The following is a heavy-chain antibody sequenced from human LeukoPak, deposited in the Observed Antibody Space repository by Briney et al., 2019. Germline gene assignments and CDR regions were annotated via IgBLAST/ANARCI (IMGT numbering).Heavy chain of an antibody. V-gene: IGHV4-34*01. CDR1: GGSSSGSY. CDR3: ARGRLAGQPTDLTTVTYFDY. Sequence: PSETLSLTCAVYGGSSSGSYWSWIRHPPGKGLEGMGEINHSGSTNYNPSLKSRVTISVDTSKNQFSLKLSSVTAADTAVYYCARGRLAGQPTDLTTVTYFDYWGQGTLVTVSS. J-gene: IGHJ4*02. CDR2: INHSGST. D-gene: IGHD4-17*01.